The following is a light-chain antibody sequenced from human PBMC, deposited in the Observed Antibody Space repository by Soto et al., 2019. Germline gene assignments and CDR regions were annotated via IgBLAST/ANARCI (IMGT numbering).Light chain of an antibody. CDR1: QSVGNN. Sequence: EILRTKSQDTLSVSPGERASLSCRASQSVGNNLAWYRQKSGQAPRLLIYGASTRATGIPARFSGSGPGTEFTLTIDSLQSDDFAVYLCQQYRNWPLTFGGGTKVDIK. J-gene: IGKJ4*01. V-gene: IGKV3-15*01. CDR2: GAS. CDR3: QQYRNWPLT.